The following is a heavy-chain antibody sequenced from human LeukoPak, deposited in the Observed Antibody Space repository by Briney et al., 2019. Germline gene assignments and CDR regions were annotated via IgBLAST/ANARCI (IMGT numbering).Heavy chain of an antibody. D-gene: IGHD3-22*01. CDR2: INPSGGST. V-gene: IGHV1-46*01. J-gene: IGHJ3*02. CDR3: ATDQYYYDSSGYPRALYAFDI. Sequence: GASVKVSCKACGYTFTSHYMHWVRQAPGQGLEWMVIINPSGGSTSYAQKFQGRVTMTRDTSTSTVYMELSSLRSEDTAVYYCATDQYYYDSSGYPRALYAFDIWGQGTMVTVSS. CDR1: GYTFTSHY.